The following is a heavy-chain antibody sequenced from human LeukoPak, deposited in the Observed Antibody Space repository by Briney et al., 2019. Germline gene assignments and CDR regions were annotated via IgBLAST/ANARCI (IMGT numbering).Heavy chain of an antibody. D-gene: IGHD5-18*01. CDR3: ARHLGYGYVDY. Sequence: SETLSLTCTVSGGSISSYYWSWIRQPPGEGLEWIGYIYYSGSTNYNPSLKSRVTISVDTSKNQFSLKLSSVTAADTAVYYCARHLGYGYVDYWGQGTLVTVSS. V-gene: IGHV4-59*01. J-gene: IGHJ4*02. CDR2: IYYSGST. CDR1: GGSISSYY.